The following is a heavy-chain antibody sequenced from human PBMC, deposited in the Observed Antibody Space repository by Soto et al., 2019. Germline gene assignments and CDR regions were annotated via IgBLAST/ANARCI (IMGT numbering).Heavy chain of an antibody. CDR2: VDPSRGSA. J-gene: IGHJ3*01. CDR3: ARPLIGNTVDL. D-gene: IGHD1-7*01. CDR1: GYTFINYF. Sequence: QAQLLQSGAEVKKPGASVIVSCKASGYTFINYFIHWVRQAPGQRLEWIGIVDPSRGSADYAQKFQGRVTMTTDVSTRTVFMDLSSLRSEDTAVYYCARPLIGNTVDLWGQGTTVIVSS. V-gene: IGHV1-46*01.